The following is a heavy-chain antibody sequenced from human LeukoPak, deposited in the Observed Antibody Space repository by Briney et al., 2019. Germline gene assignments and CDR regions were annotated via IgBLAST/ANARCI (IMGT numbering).Heavy chain of an antibody. CDR2: IYYSGST. CDR3: ARHPSPTGYYAFDI. D-gene: IGHD3-9*01. Sequence: PSETLSLTCTVSGGSISSYYWSWIRQPPGKGLEWIGYIYYSGSTNYNPSLKSRVTISVDTSKNQFSLKLSSVTAADTAAYYCARHPSPTGYYAFDIWGQGTMVTVSS. CDR1: GGSISSYY. J-gene: IGHJ3*02. V-gene: IGHV4-59*08.